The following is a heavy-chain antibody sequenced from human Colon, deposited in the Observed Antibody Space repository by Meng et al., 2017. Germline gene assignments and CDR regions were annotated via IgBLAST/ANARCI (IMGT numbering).Heavy chain of an antibody. Sequence: QGQLPETGPGLVKPSGTLSLTCTVSGGPFTSGNFWGWVRQTPGKGLEWIGEIYDYGRTNYNPSLMSRVTISIDKSKSQFSLDLSSVIAADTAVYYCCGGIAGTGRPLYFDYWGQGTLVTVPS. CDR1: GGPFTSGNF. CDR2: IYDYGRT. J-gene: IGHJ4*02. D-gene: IGHD1-14*01. CDR3: CGGIAGTGRPLYFDY. V-gene: IGHV4-4*02.